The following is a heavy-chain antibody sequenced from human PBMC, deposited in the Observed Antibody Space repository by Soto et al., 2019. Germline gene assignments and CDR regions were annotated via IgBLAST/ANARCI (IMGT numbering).Heavy chain of an antibody. V-gene: IGHV1-46*01. Sequence: ASVKVSCKAPRDTFTIYYINWVRQAPGQGLEWMGVINPHGGSTAYAQTFKGRVTLTRDASASTVYMEVSSLTSEDTAMYYCARSSGGNFGRIIEGTNWLAPWGEGTRGTV. D-gene: IGHD3-16*01. CDR3: ARSSGGNFGRIIEGTNWLAP. CDR2: INPHGGST. CDR1: RDTFTIYY. J-gene: IGHJ5*02.